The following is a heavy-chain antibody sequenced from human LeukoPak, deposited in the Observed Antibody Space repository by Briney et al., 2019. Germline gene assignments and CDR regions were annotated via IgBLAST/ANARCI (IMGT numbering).Heavy chain of an antibody. D-gene: IGHD3-9*01. V-gene: IGHV4-39*01. J-gene: IGHJ3*02. Sequence: SETLSLTCTVSGGSISSSSYSWGWLRQPPGKGLEWIGSINYSGTTYYSPSLKSRVTISVDTSKNQFSLKLSSVTAADTAVYYCASATYYDILTGYYKPPDAFDIWGQGTMVTVSS. CDR3: ASATYYDILTGYYKPPDAFDI. CDR2: INYSGTT. CDR1: GGSISSSSYS.